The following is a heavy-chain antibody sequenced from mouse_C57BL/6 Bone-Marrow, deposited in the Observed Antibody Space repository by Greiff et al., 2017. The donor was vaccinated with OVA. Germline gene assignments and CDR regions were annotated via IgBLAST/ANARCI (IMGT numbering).Heavy chain of an antibody. Sequence: EVQGVESGGGLVQPGGSLKLSCAASGFTFSDYGMAWVRQAPRKGPEWVAFISNLAYSIYYAATVTGRFPISRENAKNTLYLERSMLRYEDTAKYDSARQTGTGYFDVWGTGTTVTVSS. J-gene: IGHJ1*03. CDR2: ISNLAYSI. CDR1: GFTFSDYG. V-gene: IGHV5-15*01. D-gene: IGHD4-1*01. CDR3: ARQTGTGYFDV.